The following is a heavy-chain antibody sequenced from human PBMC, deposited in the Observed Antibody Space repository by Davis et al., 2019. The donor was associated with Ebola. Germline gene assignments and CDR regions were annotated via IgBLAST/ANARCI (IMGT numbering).Heavy chain of an antibody. J-gene: IGHJ4*02. CDR3: ARDDAYDSSGSAFDY. CDR2: ISAYNGNT. D-gene: IGHD3-22*01. Sequence: ASVKVSCKASGYTFTSYGISWVRQAPGQGLEWMGWISAYNGNTNYAQKLQGRVTMTTDTSTSTVYMELSSLRSEDTAVYYCARDDAYDSSGSAFDYWGQGTLVTVSS. V-gene: IGHV1-18*04. CDR1: GYTFTSYG.